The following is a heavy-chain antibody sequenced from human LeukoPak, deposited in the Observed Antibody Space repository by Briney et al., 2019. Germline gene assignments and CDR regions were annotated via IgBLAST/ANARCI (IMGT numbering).Heavy chain of an antibody. J-gene: IGHJ5*02. D-gene: IGHD3-22*01. CDR2: IYSGGST. CDR3: ARHATYYYDSSGYYSGGWFDP. CDR1: GFTVSSNY. Sequence: GGSLRLSCAASGFTVSSNYMSWVRQAPGKGLEWVSVIYSGGSTYYADSVKGRFTISRDNSKNTLYLQMNSLRAEDTAVYYCARHATYYYDSSGYYSGGWFDPWGQGTLVTVSS. V-gene: IGHV3-66*04.